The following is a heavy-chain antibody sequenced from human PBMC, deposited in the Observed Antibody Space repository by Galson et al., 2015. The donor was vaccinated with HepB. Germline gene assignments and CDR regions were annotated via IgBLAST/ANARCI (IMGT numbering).Heavy chain of an antibody. CDR3: ARVWGGGGGWGAECFTMWGF. J-gene: IGHJ4*02. CDR2: INTSNGKA. Sequence: SVKVSCKASGYTFIDFGISWVRQAPGQGPEWMGWINTSNGKANYAQKLQDRVTMTTDTSTRTAYMDLRSLRSDDTAVYYCARVWGGGGGWGAECFTMWGFWGEGPLVPVSS. CDR1: GYTFIDFG. D-gene: IGHD3-16*01. V-gene: IGHV1-18*01.